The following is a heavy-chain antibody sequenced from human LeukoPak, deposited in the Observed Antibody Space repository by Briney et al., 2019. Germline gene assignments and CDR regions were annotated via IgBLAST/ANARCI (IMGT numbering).Heavy chain of an antibody. V-gene: IGHV1-2*06. D-gene: IGHD1-26*01. J-gene: IGHJ4*02. CDR2: INPNSGGT. CDR3: ARGATSEWELLN. Sequence: ASVKVSCKASGYTFTAYYIHWVRQAPGQGLEWMGRINPNSGGTNYAQKFQGRVTMTRDTSISTAYMELSRLTSDDTAVYYCARGATSEWELLNWGQGTLVTVSS. CDR1: GYTFTAYY.